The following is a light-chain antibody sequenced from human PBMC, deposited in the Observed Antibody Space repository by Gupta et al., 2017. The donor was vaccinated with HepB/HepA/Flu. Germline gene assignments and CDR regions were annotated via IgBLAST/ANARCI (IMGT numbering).Light chain of an antibody. Sequence: QLVLPPSPSASASLGASVKLTCTLSSGHSSYAIAWHQQQPEKGPRYLMKLNSDGSHSKGDGIPDRFSGSSSVAERYLTISSLQAEEEADYYCQTGGTGSPGVFGGGTKLTVL. J-gene: IGLJ3*02. CDR3: QTGGTGSPGV. CDR2: LNSDGSH. V-gene: IGLV4-69*01. CDR1: SGHSSYA.